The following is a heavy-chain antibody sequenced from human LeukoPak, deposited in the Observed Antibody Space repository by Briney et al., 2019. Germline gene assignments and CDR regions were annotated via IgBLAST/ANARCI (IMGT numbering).Heavy chain of an antibody. Sequence: SETLSLTCTVSGGSISSYYWSWIRQPPGKGLEWIGYIYYSGSTNYNPSLKSRVTISVDTSKNQFSLKLSSATAADTAVYYCARGRAGMDYWGQGTLVTVSS. CDR1: GGSISSYY. V-gene: IGHV4-59*01. J-gene: IGHJ4*02. D-gene: IGHD6-13*01. CDR2: IYYSGST. CDR3: ARGRAGMDY.